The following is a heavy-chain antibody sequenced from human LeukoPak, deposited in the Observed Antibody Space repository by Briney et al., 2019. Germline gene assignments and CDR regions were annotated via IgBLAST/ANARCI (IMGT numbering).Heavy chain of an antibody. CDR3: AKVRGEQLVHY. J-gene: IGHJ4*02. CDR1: GFTVSSNF. V-gene: IGHV3-53*05. CDR2: IYGGAGT. D-gene: IGHD6-6*01. Sequence: GGSLRLSCAASGFTVSSNFMSWVRQAPGKGLEWVSVIYGGAGTYYSDSVKGRFTISRDNSKNTLYLQMSSPRAEDTAVYYCAKVRGEQLVHYWGQGTLVTVSS.